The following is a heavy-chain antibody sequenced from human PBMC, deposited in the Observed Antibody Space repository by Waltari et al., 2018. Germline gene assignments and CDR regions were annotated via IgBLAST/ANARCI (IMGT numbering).Heavy chain of an antibody. V-gene: IGHV3-11*04. CDR3: ARGSVADP. J-gene: IGHJ5*02. CDR1: GCAFSDFY. Sequence: QASLVESGGALVRPGVSLRLPCTASGCAFSDFYMTWIRQEPGKGLEWISYISSSGDTIYYADSVKGRFVVSRDNAENSLFLEMNNLRVNDSAVYYCARGSVADPWGPGTLVSVSS. CDR2: ISSSGDTI. D-gene: IGHD6-19*01.